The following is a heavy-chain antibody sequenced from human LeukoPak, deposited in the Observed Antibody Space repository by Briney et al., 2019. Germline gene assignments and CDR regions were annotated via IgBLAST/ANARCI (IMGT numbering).Heavy chain of an antibody. V-gene: IGHV4-34*01. CDR3: ARHTASRAFDI. CDR2: INHSGST. D-gene: IGHD2-2*01. CDR1: GGSISSYY. J-gene: IGHJ3*02. Sequence: PSETLSLTCTVSGGSISSYYWSWIRQPPGKGLEWIGEINHSGSTNYNPSLKSRVTISVDTSKNQFSLKLSSVTAADTAVYYCARHTASRAFDIWGQGTMVTVSS.